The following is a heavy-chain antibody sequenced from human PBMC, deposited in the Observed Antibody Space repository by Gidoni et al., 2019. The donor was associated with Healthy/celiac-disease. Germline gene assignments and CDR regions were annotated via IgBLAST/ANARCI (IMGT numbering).Heavy chain of an antibody. D-gene: IGHD2-21*02. CDR2: IYHSGST. CDR3: ARGVVVVTAIPVPDAFDI. CDR1: GGSIRSSNW. Sequence: QVQLQESGPGLVKPSGTLSLTCAVSGGSIRSSNWWSWVRQPPGKGLEWIGEIYHSGSTNYNPSLKSRVTISVDKSKNQFSLKLSSVTAADTAVYYCARGVVVVTAIPVPDAFDIWGQGTMVTVSS. V-gene: IGHV4-4*02. J-gene: IGHJ3*02.